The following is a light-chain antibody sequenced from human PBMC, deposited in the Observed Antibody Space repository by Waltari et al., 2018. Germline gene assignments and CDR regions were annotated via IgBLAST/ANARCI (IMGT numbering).Light chain of an antibody. CDR2: DVA. CDR1: SSDVGGYNF. V-gene: IGLV2-14*03. Sequence: QSALTQPASVSGSPGQSISISCTGTSSDVGGYNFVSWYQQHPGKAPQLRIYDVANRPSVVSNRFSGSKSGNTASLTISGLQAEDEADYYCSSYTSSSTRVFGTGTKVTVL. CDR3: SSYTSSSTRV. J-gene: IGLJ1*01.